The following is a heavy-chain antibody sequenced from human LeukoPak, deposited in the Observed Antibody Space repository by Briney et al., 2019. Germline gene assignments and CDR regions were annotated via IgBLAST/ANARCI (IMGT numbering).Heavy chain of an antibody. D-gene: IGHD2-2*01. CDR2: VYHSGST. CDR1: GGTINTNNW. CDR3: AGLGGPAAMGEYLQH. V-gene: IGHV4-4*02. J-gene: IGHJ1*01. Sequence: PSETLSLTCAVSGGTINTNNWWSWVRQPPGKGLEWIGDVYHSGSTNYNPSLKSRVTILVDKSKNHFSLKLSSVTAADTAVYYCAGLGGPAAMGEYLQHWGQGSLVTVYS.